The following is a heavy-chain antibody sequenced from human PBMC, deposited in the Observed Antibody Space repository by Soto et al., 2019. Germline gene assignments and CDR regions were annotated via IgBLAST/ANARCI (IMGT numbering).Heavy chain of an antibody. V-gene: IGHV1-58*01. Sequence: QMQLVQSGPEVKKPGTSVKVSCKASGFTFTSSALQWVRQARGQRLEWIGWIVVGSGNTNSAQKFQERVTITRDMSTRTAYMELSSLRSEDTAIYYCAADRTGPYYYDSSGYYHNWCFDLWGRGTLVTVSS. CDR1: GFTFTSSA. CDR3: AADRTGPYYYDSSGYYHNWCFDL. CDR2: IVVGSGNT. D-gene: IGHD3-22*01. J-gene: IGHJ2*01.